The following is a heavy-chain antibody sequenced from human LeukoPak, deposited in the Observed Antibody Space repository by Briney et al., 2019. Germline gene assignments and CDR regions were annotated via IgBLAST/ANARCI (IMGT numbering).Heavy chain of an antibody. CDR2: IYTSGST. CDR1: GGSISSGSYY. Sequence: KPSETLSLTCTVPGGSISSGSYYWSWIRQPAGKGLEWIGRIYTSGSTNYNPSLKSRVTISVDTSKNQFSLKLSSVTAADTAVYYCARGCLMELLWFGESWGLDPWGQGTLVTVSS. V-gene: IGHV4-61*02. J-gene: IGHJ5*02. D-gene: IGHD3-10*01. CDR3: ARGCLMELLWFGESWGLDP.